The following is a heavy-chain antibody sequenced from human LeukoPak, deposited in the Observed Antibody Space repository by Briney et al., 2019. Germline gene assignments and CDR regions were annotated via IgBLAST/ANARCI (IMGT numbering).Heavy chain of an antibody. V-gene: IGHV1-3*01. CDR3: ARGPPAHAIAVAGTGYFDY. CDR1: GYTFTSYA. Sequence: ASVKVSCKASGYTFTSYAMHWVRQAPGQRLEWMGWINAGNGNTKYSQKFQSRVTITRDTSASTAYMELSSLRSEDTAVYYCARGPPAHAIAVAGTGYFDYWGQGTLVTVSS. J-gene: IGHJ4*02. D-gene: IGHD6-19*01. CDR2: INAGNGNT.